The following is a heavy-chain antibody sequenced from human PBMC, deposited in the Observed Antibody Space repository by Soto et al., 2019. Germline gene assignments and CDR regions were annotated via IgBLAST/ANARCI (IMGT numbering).Heavy chain of an antibody. CDR1: GFTFSASG. CDR2: IWFDGSKQ. Sequence: QVQLVESGGGVVQPETSLRLSCVASGFTFSASGMHWVRQTPGKGLEWVAIIWFDGSKQYYADSVKGRFTVSRDNPGSTLLLQMNDLRTEDTAMYYCARDLNTGYVGDYWGQGALVVVSS. CDR3: ARDLNTGYVGDY. D-gene: IGHD5-12*01. J-gene: IGHJ4*02. V-gene: IGHV3-33*01.